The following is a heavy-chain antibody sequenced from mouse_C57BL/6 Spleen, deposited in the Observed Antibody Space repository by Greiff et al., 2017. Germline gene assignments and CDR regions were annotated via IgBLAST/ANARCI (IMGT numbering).Heavy chain of an antibody. J-gene: IGHJ2*01. CDR2: INPSSGYT. CDR3: AKGLAYFDY. CDR1: GYTFTSYT. Sequence: VQLKESGAELARPGASVKMSCKASGYTFTSYTMHWVKQRPGQGLEWIGYINPSSGYTKYNQKFKDKATLTADKSSSTAYMQLSSLTSEDSAVYYCAKGLAYFDYWGQGTTLTVSS. V-gene: IGHV1-4*01. D-gene: IGHD2-4*01.